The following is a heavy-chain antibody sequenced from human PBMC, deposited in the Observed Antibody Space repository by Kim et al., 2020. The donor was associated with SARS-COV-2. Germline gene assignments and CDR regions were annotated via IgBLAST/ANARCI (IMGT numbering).Heavy chain of an antibody. V-gene: IGHV3-23*01. J-gene: IGHJ4*02. D-gene: IGHD3-22*01. Sequence: VKGRFTNSRDNPKNTLYLQMDSLRAEDTAVYYCATPRGLYYYDSSGSFDYWGQGTLVTVSS. CDR3: ATPRGLYYYDSSGSFDY.